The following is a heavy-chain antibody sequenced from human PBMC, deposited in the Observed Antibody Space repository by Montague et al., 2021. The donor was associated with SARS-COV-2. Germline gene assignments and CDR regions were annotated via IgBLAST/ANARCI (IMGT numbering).Heavy chain of an antibody. J-gene: IGHJ3*02. CDR2: ISISDGNT. CDR1: GFTFSSYA. Sequence: SLRLSCPASGFTFSSYAMSWVRQAPGKGLEWVSTISISDGNTYYADSVKGRFTISRDKSKNTLYLQMNSLRAEDTAVYYCAKDWQLVGDDTFDIWGQGTMVTVSS. V-gene: IGHV3-23*01. CDR3: AKDWQLVGDDTFDI. D-gene: IGHD6-13*01.